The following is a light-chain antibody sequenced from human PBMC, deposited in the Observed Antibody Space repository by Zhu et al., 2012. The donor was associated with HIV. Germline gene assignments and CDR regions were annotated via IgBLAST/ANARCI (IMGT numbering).Light chain of an antibody. Sequence: IVLTQSPPTLSLSPGERATLSCRASQSIGSYLAWYQQKPGQAPRLLMYDASNRATGTDFTLTISSLEPEDFAVYYCQQRNSNWFTFGGGTKVEIK. CDR1: QSIGSY. V-gene: IGKV3-11*01. CDR3: QQRNSNWFT. J-gene: IGKJ4*01. CDR2: DAS.